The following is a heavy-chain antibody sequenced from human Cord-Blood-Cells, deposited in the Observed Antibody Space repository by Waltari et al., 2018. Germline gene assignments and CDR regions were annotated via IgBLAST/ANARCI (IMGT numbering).Heavy chain of an antibody. CDR3: ARGGPPPRKNYYFDY. D-gene: IGHD1-7*01. CDR1: GGSFSGYY. CDR2: INHSGST. V-gene: IGHV4-34*01. J-gene: IGHJ4*02. Sequence: QVQLQQWGAGLLKPSETLSLTCAVYGGSFSGYYWSWIRQPPGKGLEWIGEINHSGSTNYNPSLKSRVTISVDTSKNQFSLKLSSVTAADTAVYYCARGGPPPRKNYYFDYWGQGTLVTVSS.